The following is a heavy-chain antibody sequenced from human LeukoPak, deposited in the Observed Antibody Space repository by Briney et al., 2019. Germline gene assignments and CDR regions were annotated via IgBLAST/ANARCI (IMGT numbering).Heavy chain of an antibody. V-gene: IGHV3-72*01. D-gene: IGHD1-26*01. J-gene: IGHJ2*01. CDR2: SRNKANSYTT. Sequence: GGSLRLSCAASGITFSDHYVDWVRQAPGKGLEWVGRSRNKANSYTTEYAASVKGRFTISRDDSKNSLYLQMNSLRTEDTAVYYCARAGRIVGVMYIDLWGRGTLVTVSS. CDR3: ARAGRIVGVMYIDL. CDR1: GITFSDHY.